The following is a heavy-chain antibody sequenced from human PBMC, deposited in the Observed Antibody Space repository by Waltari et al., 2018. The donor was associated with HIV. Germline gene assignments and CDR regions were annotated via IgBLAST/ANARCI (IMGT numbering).Heavy chain of an antibody. CDR1: GGTFSSYA. Sequence: QVQLVQSGAEVKKPGSSVKVSCKASGGTFSSYAISWVRQAPGQGLEWMGGIIPIFGTANYAQKFQGRVTITADESTSTAYMELSSLRSEDTAVYYCARERLFVDTAMVTGPFDYWGQGTLVTVSS. J-gene: IGHJ4*02. V-gene: IGHV1-69*01. CDR3: ARERLFVDTAMVTGPFDY. CDR2: IIPIFGTA. D-gene: IGHD5-18*01.